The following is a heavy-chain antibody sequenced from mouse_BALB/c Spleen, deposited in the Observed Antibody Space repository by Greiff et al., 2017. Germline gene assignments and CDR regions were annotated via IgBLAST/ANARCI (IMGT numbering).Heavy chain of an antibody. J-gene: IGHJ4*01. D-gene: IGHD1-1*01. V-gene: IGHV1-69*02. CDR2: IDPSDSYT. Sequence: QVQLQQPGAELVKPGASVKLSCKASGYTFTSYWMHWVKQRPGQGLEWIGEIDPSDSYTNYNQKFKGKATLTVDKSSSTAYMQLSSLTSEDSAVYYCARRGTTVVDYAMDYWGQGTSVTVSS. CDR1: GYTFTSYW. CDR3: ARRGTTVVDYAMDY.